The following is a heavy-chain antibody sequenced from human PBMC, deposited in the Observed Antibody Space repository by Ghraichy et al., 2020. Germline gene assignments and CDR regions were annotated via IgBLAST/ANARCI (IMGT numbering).Heavy chain of an antibody. CDR2: VYYSGSS. V-gene: IGHV4-39*01. CDR3: ASLRYYYASRDWRF. J-gene: IGHJ4*02. Sequence: SETLSLTCTVSGGSIRNTDRYWGWLRQPPGEGLEWFGSVYYSGSSTYNPSLENRVSITIETSKNQFSLKLNSVTAAVTAVYCCASLRYYYASRDWRFWGQGTLVTVSS. CDR1: GGSIRNTDRY. D-gene: IGHD3-22*01.